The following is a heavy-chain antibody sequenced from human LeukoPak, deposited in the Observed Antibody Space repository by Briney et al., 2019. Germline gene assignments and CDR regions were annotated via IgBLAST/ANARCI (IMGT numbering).Heavy chain of an antibody. CDR3: ARDLYRIVVVPHYFDY. D-gene: IGHD3-22*01. Sequence: GGSLRLSCAASGFTFSSYWMSWVRQAPGKGLEWVANIKKDGSEKYYVDSVKGRFTISRDNAKKSLYLQMNSLRAEDTAVYYCARDLYRIVVVPHYFDYWGQGTLVTVSS. J-gene: IGHJ4*02. CDR1: GFTFSSYW. CDR2: IKKDGSEK. V-gene: IGHV3-7*01.